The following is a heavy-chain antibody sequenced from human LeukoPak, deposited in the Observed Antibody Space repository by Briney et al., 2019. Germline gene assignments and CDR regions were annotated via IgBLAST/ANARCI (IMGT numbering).Heavy chain of an antibody. V-gene: IGHV4-59*08. CDR1: GGSISSYY. D-gene: IGHD6-19*01. CDR2: IYYSGST. Sequence: SETLSLTCTVSGGSISSYYWSWIRQPPGKGLEWIGYIYYSGSTNYNPSLKSRVTISVDTSKNQFSLKLSSVTTADTAVYYCARHGYSSGWTNFAYWGQGTLVTVSS. CDR3: ARHGYSSGWTNFAY. J-gene: IGHJ4*02.